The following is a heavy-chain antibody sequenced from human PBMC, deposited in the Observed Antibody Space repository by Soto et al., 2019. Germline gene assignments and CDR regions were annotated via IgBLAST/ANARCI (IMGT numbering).Heavy chain of an antibody. D-gene: IGHD6-19*01. Sequence: ASVKVSCKASGGTFSSYTISWVRQAPGQGLEWMGRIIPILGIANYAQKFQGRVTITADKSTSTAYMELSSLRSEDTAVYYCARDRFPAVAGLFDYWGQGTLVTVSS. J-gene: IGHJ4*02. V-gene: IGHV1-69*04. CDR3: ARDRFPAVAGLFDY. CDR2: IIPILGIA. CDR1: GGTFSSYT.